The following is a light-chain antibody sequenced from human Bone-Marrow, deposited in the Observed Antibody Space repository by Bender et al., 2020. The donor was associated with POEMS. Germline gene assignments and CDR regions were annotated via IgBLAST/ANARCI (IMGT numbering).Light chain of an antibody. CDR1: SSDVGGYNY. CDR2: EVS. CDR3: CSYAGTFWV. V-gene: IGLV2-11*01. J-gene: IGLJ3*02. Sequence: QSALTQPRSVSGSPGQSVTISCTGTSSDVGGYNYVSWYQQHPGKAPKLIIYEVSNRPSGVPDRFSGSKSGNTASLNISRLQTEDESNYFCCSYAGTFWVFGGGNKVTVL.